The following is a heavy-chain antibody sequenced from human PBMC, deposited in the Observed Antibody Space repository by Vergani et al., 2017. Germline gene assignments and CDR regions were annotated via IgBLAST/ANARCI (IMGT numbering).Heavy chain of an antibody. CDR3: ARDPDIVVVTAAPYYAYYYGMDV. Sequence: QVQLVQSGAEVKKPGASVKVSCKASGYTFTSYGISWVRQAPGQGLEWMGWISADNGNTNYAQKLQGRVTMTTDTSTSTAYMELRSLRSDDTAVYYCARDPDIVVVTAAPYYAYYYGMDVWGQGTMVTVSS. CDR2: ISADNGNT. V-gene: IGHV1-18*04. D-gene: IGHD2-2*01. CDR1: GYTFTSYG. J-gene: IGHJ6*02.